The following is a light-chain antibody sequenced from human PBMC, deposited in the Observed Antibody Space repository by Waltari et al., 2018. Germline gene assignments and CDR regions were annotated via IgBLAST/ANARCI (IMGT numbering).Light chain of an antibody. J-gene: IGLJ3*02. CDR1: SSDIGGYNY. CDR3: YSYADTFTWV. CDR2: DVT. Sequence: QSALTQPRSVSGSPGQSVTISCPGTSSDIGGYNYVSWYQQHPGKAPKLIIYDVTKRPSGVPDRFSASKSGNTASLTIAGLQADDEADYYCYSYADTFTWVFGGGTKLTVL. V-gene: IGLV2-11*01.